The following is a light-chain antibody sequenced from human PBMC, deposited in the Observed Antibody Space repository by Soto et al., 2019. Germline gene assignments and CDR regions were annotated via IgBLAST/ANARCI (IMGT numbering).Light chain of an antibody. Sequence: QSVLTQPASVSGSPGQSIAISCTGTSNDVGGYNFVSWYQQHPGKAPKLIVHEVSNRPSGVSDRFSGSKSGNTASLTISGLQADDGADYYCVSHTRYHTRVFGTGTKLTVL. V-gene: IGLV2-14*01. CDR3: VSHTRYHTRV. CDR2: EVS. CDR1: SNDVGGYNF. J-gene: IGLJ1*01.